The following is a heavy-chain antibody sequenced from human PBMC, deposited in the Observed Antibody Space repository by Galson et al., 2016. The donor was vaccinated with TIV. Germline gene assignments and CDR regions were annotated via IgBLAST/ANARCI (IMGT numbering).Heavy chain of an antibody. D-gene: IGHD2-15*01. CDR3: ARAPPNWVAPYSYQLGV. V-gene: IGHV1-18*01. Sequence: SVKVSCKASGYTFSESGISWVRQAPGQGPEWIGYISVYNGNTRHAQRLQDRVTMTTDRSTNTAYMELWSLRSDDTAVYYCARAPPNWVAPYSYQLGVWGKGTTVIVSS. CDR2: ISVYNGNT. CDR1: GYTFSESG. J-gene: IGHJ6*04.